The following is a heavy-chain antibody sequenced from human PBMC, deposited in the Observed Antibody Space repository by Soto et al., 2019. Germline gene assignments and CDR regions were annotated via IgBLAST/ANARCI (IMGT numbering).Heavy chain of an antibody. CDR1: RFTFSSYW. Sequence: PGGSLRLSCAASRFTFSSYWMSWVRQAPGKGLEWVANIKQDGSEKYYVDSVKGRFTISRDNAKNSLYLQMNSLRAEDTAVYYCARVPTIVVVPAAILYFDYWGQGTLVTVS. D-gene: IGHD2-2*01. J-gene: IGHJ4*02. CDR2: IKQDGSEK. V-gene: IGHV3-7*05. CDR3: ARVPTIVVVPAAILYFDY.